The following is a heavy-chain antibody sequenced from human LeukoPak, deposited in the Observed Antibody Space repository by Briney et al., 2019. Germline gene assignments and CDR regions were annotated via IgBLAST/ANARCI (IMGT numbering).Heavy chain of an antibody. J-gene: IGHJ4*02. V-gene: IGHV4-4*07. CDR3: ASGSYGSGSYYWSEY. Sequence: PSETLSLTCTVSGGSISSYYWSWIRQPAGKGLEWIGRIYPSGSTNYSPSLKSRVTISVDTSKNQFSLKLSSVTAADTAVYYCASGSYGSGSYYWSEYWGQGTLVTVSS. D-gene: IGHD3-10*01. CDR2: IYPSGST. CDR1: GGSISSYY.